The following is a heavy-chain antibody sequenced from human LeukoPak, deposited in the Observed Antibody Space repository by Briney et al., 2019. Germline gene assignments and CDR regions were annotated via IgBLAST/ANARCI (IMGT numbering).Heavy chain of an antibody. CDR2: INPSGGST. V-gene: IGHV1-46*01. J-gene: IGHJ5*02. CDR3: ARSIAAAAGWFDP. Sequence: ASVTVSCKASGYTFTSYYMHWVRQAPGQGLEWMGIINPSGGSTSYAQKFQGRVTMTRDTSTSTVYMELSSLRSEDTAVYYCARSIAAAAGWFDPWGQGTLVTVSS. CDR1: GYTFTSYY. D-gene: IGHD6-13*01.